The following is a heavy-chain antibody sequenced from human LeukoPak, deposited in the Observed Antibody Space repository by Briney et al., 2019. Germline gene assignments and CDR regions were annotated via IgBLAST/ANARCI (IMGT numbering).Heavy chain of an antibody. CDR3: SRGLDSRKLGY. Sequence: SETLSLTCTVSGASFSSGDQYWNWIRQSPGKGLEWIGSIHPSGRLYNNPYLESRVTISIDTSKNQFSLNLNSVTAADTAVYFCSRGLDSRKLGYWGQGTLVTVSS. D-gene: IGHD3-22*01. J-gene: IGHJ4*02. CDR1: GASFSSGDQY. CDR2: IHPSGRL. V-gene: IGHV4-31*03.